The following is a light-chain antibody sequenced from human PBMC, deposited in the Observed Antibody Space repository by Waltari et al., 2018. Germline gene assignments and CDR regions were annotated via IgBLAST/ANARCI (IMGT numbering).Light chain of an antibody. CDR2: DAS. CDR1: QSVGRY. V-gene: IGKV3-20*01. Sequence: EIVLTQSPGTLSLSPGERATLSCRASQSVGRYLAWYKQQHGQAPRPLIHDASTRATGIPDRFSGGGSGTDFSLTISRLEPEDFAVYYCQMYVRLPVTFGQGTKVEI. CDR3: QMYVRLPVT. J-gene: IGKJ1*01.